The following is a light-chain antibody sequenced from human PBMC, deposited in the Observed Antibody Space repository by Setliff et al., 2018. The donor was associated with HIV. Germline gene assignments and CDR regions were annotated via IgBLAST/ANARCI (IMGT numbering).Light chain of an antibody. CDR3: CSNTGSNTYV. J-gene: IGLJ1*01. CDR2: EVS. Sequence: QSVLTQPASVSGSPGQSITISCTGTSSDVGGYNYVSWYQQHPGKAPKLMIYEVSNRPSGVSNRFSGSKSGNTASLTISGLQAEDEADYYCCSNTGSNTYVFGSGTKVTV. CDR1: SSDVGGYNY. V-gene: IGLV2-14*01.